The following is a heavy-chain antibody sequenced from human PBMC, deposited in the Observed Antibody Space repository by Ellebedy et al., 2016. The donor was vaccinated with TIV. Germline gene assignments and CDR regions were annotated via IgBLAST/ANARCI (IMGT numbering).Heavy chain of an antibody. D-gene: IGHD4-11*01. CDR2: LNSDGSTI. CDR1: GFTLTNYW. V-gene: IGHV3-74*01. CDR3: ARGSQESNSGMDV. J-gene: IGHJ6*02. Sequence: GGSLRLSCAASGFTLTNYWMHWVRQAPGKGLVWVSSLNSDGSTIRYADSVQGRFTISRDNAKSMLYLQMNSLRAEDTAVYYCARGSQESNSGMDVWGQGTTVTVSS.